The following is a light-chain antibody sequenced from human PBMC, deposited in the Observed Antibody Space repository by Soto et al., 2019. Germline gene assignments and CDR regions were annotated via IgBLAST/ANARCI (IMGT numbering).Light chain of an antibody. J-gene: IGKJ1*01. Sequence: EIVLTQSPGTLSLSPGETATLSCRASQSVGSNLLACYQQKRGQAPRLLIYGASNRATGIPDRFSGSGSGTDFTHTTSRLEPEDFAVYYCQQYNTSPRTFGQGTKVDIK. V-gene: IGKV3-20*01. CDR3: QQYNTSPRT. CDR1: QSVGSNL. CDR2: GAS.